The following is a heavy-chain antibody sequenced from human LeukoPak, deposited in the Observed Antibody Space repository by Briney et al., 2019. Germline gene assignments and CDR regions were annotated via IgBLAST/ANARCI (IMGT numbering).Heavy chain of an antibody. CDR3: AKMHTTGSSGAPDY. D-gene: IGHD1-1*01. Sequence: GGSLRLSCEASGFTFSTYAMSWVRQAPGKGLEWVSLISRSGGNTYYAGSVKGRFTISRDNSKNTLFLQMNSLRAEDTAIYYCAKMHTTGSSGAPDYRGQGTLVTVSS. CDR2: ISRSGGNT. CDR1: GFTFSTYA. J-gene: IGHJ4*02. V-gene: IGHV3-23*01.